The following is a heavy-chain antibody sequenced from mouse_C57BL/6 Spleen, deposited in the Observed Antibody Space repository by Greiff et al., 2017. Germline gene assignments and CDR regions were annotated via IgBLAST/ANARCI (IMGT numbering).Heavy chain of an antibody. V-gene: IGHV1-59*01. CDR2: IDPSDSYT. Sequence: VQLQQPGAELVRPGTSVKLSCKASGYTFTSYWMHWVKQRPGQGLEWIGVIDPSDSYTNYNQKFKGKATLTVDTSSSTAYMQLSSLPSEDSAVYYCASRRDFSRFAYWGQGTLVTVSA. CDR1: GYTFTSYW. J-gene: IGHJ3*01. CDR3: ASRRDFSRFAY.